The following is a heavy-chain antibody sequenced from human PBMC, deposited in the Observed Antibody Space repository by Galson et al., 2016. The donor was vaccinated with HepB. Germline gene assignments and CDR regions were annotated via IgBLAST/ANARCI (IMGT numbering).Heavy chain of an antibody. CDR1: GLIVRSNF. Sequence: SLRLSCAASGLIVRSNFMTWVRQGPGKGLEWVATIYNDGDTFYADSVKGRFSISRHNSNNILYLQMSNVTPDDTAMYYCARDGSEHGRSSGGGMDVWGQGTTVTVSS. CDR3: ARDGSEHGRSSGGGMDV. J-gene: IGHJ6*02. V-gene: IGHV3-53*01. CDR2: IYNDGDT. D-gene: IGHD6-6*01.